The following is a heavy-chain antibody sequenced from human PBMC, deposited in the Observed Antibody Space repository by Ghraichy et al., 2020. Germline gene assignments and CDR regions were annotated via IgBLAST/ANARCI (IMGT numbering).Heavy chain of an antibody. V-gene: IGHV4-59*01. CDR3: AGTDGIAAAGTNIPDYYYYGMDV. J-gene: IGHJ6*02. Sequence: SETLSLTCTVSGGSISSYYWSWIRQPPGKGLEWIRYIYYSGSTNYNPSLKSRVTISVDTSKNQFSLKLSSVTAADTAVYYCAGTDGIAAAGTNIPDYYYYGMDVWGQGTTVTVSS. CDR1: GGSISSYY. D-gene: IGHD6-13*01. CDR2: IYYSGST.